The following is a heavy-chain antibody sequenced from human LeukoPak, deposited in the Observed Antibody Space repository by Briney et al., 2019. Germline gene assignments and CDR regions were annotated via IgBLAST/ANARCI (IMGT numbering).Heavy chain of an antibody. Sequence: GASVNVSCKASGYTFTSYGISWVRQAPGQGLEWMGWISAYNGNTNYAQKLQGRVTMTTDTSTSTAYMELRSLRSDDTAVYYCARDTPRYCSSTSCYAFDIWGQGTMVTVSS. CDR3: ARDTPRYCSSTSCYAFDI. V-gene: IGHV1-18*04. D-gene: IGHD2-2*01. CDR1: GYTFTSYG. CDR2: ISAYNGNT. J-gene: IGHJ3*02.